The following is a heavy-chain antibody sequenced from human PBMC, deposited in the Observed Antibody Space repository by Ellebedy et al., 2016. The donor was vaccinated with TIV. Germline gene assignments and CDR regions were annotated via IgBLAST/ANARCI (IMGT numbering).Heavy chain of an antibody. V-gene: IGHV3-30*07. J-gene: IGHJ3*02. Sequence: GESLKLSCAASGFSFSSYAMHWVRQAPGKGLEWGAVISYDGSNKYYADSVKGRFTISRDNSKNTLYLQMNSLRAEDTAVYYCARDEWDAFDIWGQGTMVTVSS. CDR1: GFSFSSYA. CDR2: ISYDGSNK. CDR3: ARDEWDAFDI. D-gene: IGHD3-3*01.